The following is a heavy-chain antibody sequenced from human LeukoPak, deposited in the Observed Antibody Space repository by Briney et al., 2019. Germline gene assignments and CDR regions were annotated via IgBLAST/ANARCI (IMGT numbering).Heavy chain of an antibody. CDR3: AKDPNCLGCYRNYFDY. D-gene: IGHD2-2*02. V-gene: IGHV3-13*01. CDR2: IGTAGDT. Sequence: GGSLRLSCAASGFTFSSYDMHWVRQATGKGLEWVSAIGTAGDTYYPGSVKGRFTISRENAKNSLYLQMNSLRAGDTAVYYCAKDPNCLGCYRNYFDYWGQGTLVTVSS. J-gene: IGHJ4*02. CDR1: GFTFSSYD.